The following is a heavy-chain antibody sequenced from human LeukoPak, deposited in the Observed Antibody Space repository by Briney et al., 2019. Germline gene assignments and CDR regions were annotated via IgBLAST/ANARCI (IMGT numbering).Heavy chain of an antibody. D-gene: IGHD5-24*01. Sequence: ASGKLSCKASGYTFPNYYMHWVRQAPGQGLEWMGGIDPNTGGTKYLQKSAGRVTMTRDRSISTVYLELSRLLHDDTAVYYCARDTGDGYKSSERFDLWGQGTQVTVSS. CDR2: IDPNTGGT. J-gene: IGHJ4*02. CDR1: GYTFPNYY. CDR3: ARDTGDGYKSSERFDL. V-gene: IGHV1-2*02.